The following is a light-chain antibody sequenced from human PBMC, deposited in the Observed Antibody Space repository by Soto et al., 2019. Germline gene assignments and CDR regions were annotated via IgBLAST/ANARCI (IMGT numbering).Light chain of an antibody. V-gene: IGKV3-20*01. CDR1: QTVSNSF. J-gene: IGKJ1*01. CDR3: QEYGTSRT. Sequence: IVLTHSPGTLSLSPCEAATLSSRASQTVSNSFLGWYQQRPGQAPRLLMIATSKTAPGIPDRFSGSGSGTDFTLTISRLEPEDFAVYYCQEYGTSRTFGQGTKVDI. CDR2: ATS.